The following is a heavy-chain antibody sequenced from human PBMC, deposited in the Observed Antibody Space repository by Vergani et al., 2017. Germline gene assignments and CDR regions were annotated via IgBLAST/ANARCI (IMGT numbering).Heavy chain of an antibody. CDR1: GGSISSSSYY. V-gene: IGHV4-39*01. CDR2: IYYSGST. D-gene: IGHD3-10*01. Sequence: QLQLQESGPGLVKPSETLSLTCTVSGGSISSSSYYWGWIRQPPGKGLEWIGSIYYSGSTYYNPSLKSRGTISVDPSKNQFSLKLSSVTAADTAVYYCARHFGAHGGPNWFDPWGQGTLVTVSS. CDR3: ARHFGAHGGPNWFDP. J-gene: IGHJ5*02.